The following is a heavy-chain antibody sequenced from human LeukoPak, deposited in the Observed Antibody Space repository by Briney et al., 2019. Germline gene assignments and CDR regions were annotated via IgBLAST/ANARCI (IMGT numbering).Heavy chain of an antibody. CDR3: ARAYHYDYVWGSDDY. CDR2: ISSSGSTV. D-gene: IGHD3-16*01. Sequence: GGSLRLSCAASGFTFSSYGMHWVRQAPGKGLEWVSYISSSGSTVYYADSVKGRFTISRDNAKNSLYLQMNSLRAEDTAVYYCARAYHYDYVWGSDDYWGQGTLVTVSS. CDR1: GFTFSSYG. V-gene: IGHV3-48*04. J-gene: IGHJ4*02.